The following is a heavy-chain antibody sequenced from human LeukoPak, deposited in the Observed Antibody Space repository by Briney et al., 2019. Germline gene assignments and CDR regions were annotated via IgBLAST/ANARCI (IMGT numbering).Heavy chain of an antibody. CDR2: ISWNSGTI. J-gene: IGHJ5*02. CDR3: ARGGVSAGTTGP. D-gene: IGHD1-1*01. Sequence: GGSLRLSCAASGFNFDDYAMHWVRQAPGKGLEWVSGISWNSGTIAYADSVKGRFTISRDNAKNSPYLQMNSLRAEDTALYYCARGGVSAGTTGPWGQGTLVIVSS. CDR1: GFNFDDYA. V-gene: IGHV3-9*01.